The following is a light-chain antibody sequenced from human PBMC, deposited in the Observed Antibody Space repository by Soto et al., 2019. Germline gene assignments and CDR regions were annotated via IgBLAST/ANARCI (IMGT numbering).Light chain of an antibody. Sequence: EIVLTQSPATLCLSPGERATLSCRASQSVSSSYLAWYQQKRGQAPRLLIHGASNRATGIPDRFSGSGSGTDFTLTITRLEPEDFAVYYCQQYGGSPRTFGQGTKVDIK. CDR2: GAS. CDR1: QSVSSSY. V-gene: IGKV3-20*01. CDR3: QQYGGSPRT. J-gene: IGKJ1*01.